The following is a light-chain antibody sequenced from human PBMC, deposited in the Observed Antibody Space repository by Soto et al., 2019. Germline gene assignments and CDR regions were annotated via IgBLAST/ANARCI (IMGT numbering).Light chain of an antibody. CDR1: QSVSSY. Sequence: EIVMTQSPATLSLSPGERATLSCRASQSVSSYLAWYQQKPGQAPRLLIYGASTRATGIPARFSGSGSGTEFTLTISSLQSEDFAVYYCQQYKNWLTWTFGQGTKVDNK. J-gene: IGKJ1*01. CDR3: QQYKNWLTWT. CDR2: GAS. V-gene: IGKV3-15*01.